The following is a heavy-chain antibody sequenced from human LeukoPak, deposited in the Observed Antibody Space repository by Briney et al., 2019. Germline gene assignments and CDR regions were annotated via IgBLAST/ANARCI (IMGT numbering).Heavy chain of an antibody. CDR1: GYTFTANY. Sequence: ASLKVSCKASGYTFTANYMHWVRQAPGQGLEYMGWINSNSGGANYAQKFHGRVTMTRHTSISTVYMELSGLTSDDTAVYYCARDLGGNALDIWGRGTVVTVSS. J-gene: IGHJ3*02. D-gene: IGHD3-16*01. V-gene: IGHV1-2*02. CDR3: ARDLGGNALDI. CDR2: INSNSGGA.